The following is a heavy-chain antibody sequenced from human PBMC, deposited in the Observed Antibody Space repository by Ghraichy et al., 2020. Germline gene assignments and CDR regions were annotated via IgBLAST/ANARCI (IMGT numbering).Heavy chain of an antibody. Sequence: SETLSLTCTVSGGSISSSSYYWGWIRQPPGKGLEWIGSIYYSGSTYYNPSLKSRVTISVDTSKNQFSLKLSSVTAADTAVYYCARLYYYDSSGYYRETKTFDYWGQGTLVTVSS. D-gene: IGHD3-22*01. CDR3: ARLYYYDSSGYYRETKTFDY. J-gene: IGHJ4*02. CDR1: GGSISSSSYY. V-gene: IGHV4-39*01. CDR2: IYYSGST.